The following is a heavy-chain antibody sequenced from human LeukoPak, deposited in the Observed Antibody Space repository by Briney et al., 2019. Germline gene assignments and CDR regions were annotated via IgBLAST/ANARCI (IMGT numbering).Heavy chain of an antibody. CDR3: AKDGTGDLTYFDY. CDR1: GFTFSSYA. V-gene: IGHV3-23*01. J-gene: IGHJ4*02. D-gene: IGHD7-27*01. Sequence: GGSLRLSCAASGFTFSSYAMSWVRQAPGKGLEWVSATSTSGGSTYYADSVKGRFTISRDNSKNTLYLQMNSLRAEDTAIYYCAKDGTGDLTYFDYWGQGTLVTVSS. CDR2: TSTSGGST.